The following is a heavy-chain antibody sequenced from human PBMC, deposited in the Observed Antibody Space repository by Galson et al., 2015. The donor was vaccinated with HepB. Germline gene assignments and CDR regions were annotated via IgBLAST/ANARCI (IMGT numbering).Heavy chain of an antibody. Sequence: SVTVSCKASGYTFTSYYMHWVRQAPGQGLEWMGIINPSGGSTSYAQKFQGRVTMTRDTSTSTVYMELSSLRSEDTAVYYCARDPLESSGWYVCDYWGQGTLVTVSS. D-gene: IGHD6-19*01. J-gene: IGHJ4*02. V-gene: IGHV1-46*01. CDR3: ARDPLESSGWYVCDY. CDR1: GYTFTSYY. CDR2: INPSGGST.